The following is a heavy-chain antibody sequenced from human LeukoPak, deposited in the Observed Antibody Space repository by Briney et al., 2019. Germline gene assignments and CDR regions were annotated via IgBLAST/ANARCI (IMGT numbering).Heavy chain of an antibody. Sequence: GRSLRLSCAPSVFTFSRYNMHGVPHPPARGLEYGAVFSYDGRTKYYADSVKSGITISRDNSMNTLFLQMNSLRDEDTAMYYCARRPPASCLDYWGQGTLVTVSS. V-gene: IGHV3-30*03. D-gene: IGHD2-15*01. CDR2: FSYDGRTK. CDR3: ARRPPASCLDY. J-gene: IGHJ4*02. CDR1: VFTFSRYN.